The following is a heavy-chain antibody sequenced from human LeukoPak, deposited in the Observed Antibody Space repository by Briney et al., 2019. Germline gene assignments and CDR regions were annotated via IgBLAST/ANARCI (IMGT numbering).Heavy chain of an antibody. D-gene: IGHD6-13*01. V-gene: IGHV3-53*04. CDR1: GITFSSYA. CDR2: IYSGGST. Sequence: GGSLRLSCAASGITFSSYALSWVRQAPGKGLEWVSVIYSGGSTYYADSVKGRFTISRHNSKNTLYLQMNSLRAEDTAVYYCARFGSSLWFDPWGQGTLVTVSS. CDR3: ARFGSSLWFDP. J-gene: IGHJ5*02.